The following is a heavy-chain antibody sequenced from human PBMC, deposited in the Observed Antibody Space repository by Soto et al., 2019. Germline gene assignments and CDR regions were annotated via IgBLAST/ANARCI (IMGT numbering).Heavy chain of an antibody. CDR1: GYTFTSYG. Sequence: QVQLVQSGAEVKKPGASVKVSCKASGYTFTSYGISWVRQAPGQGLEWMGWISAYNGNTNYAQKLQGRVTMTTDTTTSTDYMELRSLRSDDTAVYYCARARGYSGYDQKRGMDVWGQGTTVTVSS. D-gene: IGHD5-12*01. V-gene: IGHV1-18*01. CDR2: ISAYNGNT. J-gene: IGHJ6*02. CDR3: ARARGYSGYDQKRGMDV.